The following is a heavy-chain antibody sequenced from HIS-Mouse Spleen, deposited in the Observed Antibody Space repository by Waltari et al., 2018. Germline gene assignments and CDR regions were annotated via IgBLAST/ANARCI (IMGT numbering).Heavy chain of an antibody. CDR1: GGSIRMSGYY. J-gene: IGHJ3*02. V-gene: IGHV4-39*07. CDR2: IYCSGRT. Sequence: QLQLQESGPGLVKPSETLSLTCTVSGGSIRMSGYYWGWLRQPPGKGLDWIGSIYCSGRTYYNPSLKSRVTISVDTSKNQFSLKLSSVTAADTAVYYCARGAIEMGRADAFDIWGQGTMVTVSS. CDR3: ARGAIEMGRADAFDI.